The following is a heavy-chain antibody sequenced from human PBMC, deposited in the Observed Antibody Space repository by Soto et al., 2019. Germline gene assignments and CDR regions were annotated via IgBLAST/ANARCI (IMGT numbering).Heavy chain of an antibody. V-gene: IGHV1-69*02. CDR3: ARVSAVVAAATDAFDI. Sequence: GASVKVSCKASGGTFSSYTISWVRQAPGQGLEWVGRIIPILGIANYAQKFQGRVTITADKSTSTAYMELSSLRSEDTAVYYCARVSAVVAAATDAFDIWGQGTMVTVS. J-gene: IGHJ3*02. CDR1: GGTFSSYT. D-gene: IGHD2-2*01. CDR2: IIPILGIA.